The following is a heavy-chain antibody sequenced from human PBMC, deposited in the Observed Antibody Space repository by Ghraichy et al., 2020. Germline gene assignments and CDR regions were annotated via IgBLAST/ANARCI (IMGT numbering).Heavy chain of an antibody. V-gene: IGHV3-30*02. CDR1: GFTFGGYG. D-gene: IGHD2-2*01. J-gene: IGHJ4*02. Sequence: GGSLRLSCAASGFTFGGYGMHWVRQAPGKGLAWVAFIQHDGDDKYYEDSVKGRFTVSRDNSKNTLYLHMNSLTTDDTAVYYCASSIWAAHWGQGTLVTASS. CDR3: ASSIWAAH. CDR2: IQHDGDDK.